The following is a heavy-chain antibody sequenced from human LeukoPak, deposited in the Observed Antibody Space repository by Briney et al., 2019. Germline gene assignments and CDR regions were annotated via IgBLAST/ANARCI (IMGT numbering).Heavy chain of an antibody. CDR3: ARVSYSYGTDV. J-gene: IGHJ6*04. D-gene: IGHD3-10*01. CDR2: IYYSGTT. CDR1: GGSISSYY. Sequence: SETLSLTCTVSGGSISSYYWNWIRQPPGKGLEWIGYIYYSGTTNYNPSLKSRVSMSVDTSKNQFSLKLSSVTAADTAVYYCARVSYSYGTDVWGKGTTVTVSS. V-gene: IGHV4-59*12.